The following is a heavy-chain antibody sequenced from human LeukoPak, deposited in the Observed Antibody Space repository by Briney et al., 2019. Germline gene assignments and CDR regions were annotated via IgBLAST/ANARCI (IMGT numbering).Heavy chain of an antibody. CDR2: IRYDGSSK. CDR1: GFTFSSSG. V-gene: IGHV3-30*02. Sequence: GGSLRLSCAASGFTFSSSGMHWVRQAPGKGLEWVTFIRYDGSSKYYADSVKGRFTISRDNSKNTLYLQMNSLRAEDTAVYYCARETRRYCSSTSCHFDYWGQGTLVTVSS. J-gene: IGHJ4*02. D-gene: IGHD2-2*01. CDR3: ARETRRYCSSTSCHFDY.